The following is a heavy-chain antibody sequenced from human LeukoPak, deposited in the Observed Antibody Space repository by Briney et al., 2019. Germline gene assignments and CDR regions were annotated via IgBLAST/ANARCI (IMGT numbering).Heavy chain of an antibody. Sequence: GGSLRLSCATSGFTFSGFGMNWVRQAPGKGLDWVAYINYSGREIYYADSVEGRFTISRDSAKGSLYLQMNSLRDDDTAVYYCARVGRGLFSMDVWGQGPRSPPP. J-gene: IGHJ6*02. CDR2: INYSGREI. CDR1: GFTFSGFG. V-gene: IGHV3-48*02. CDR3: ARVGRGLFSMDV. D-gene: IGHD3-10*01.